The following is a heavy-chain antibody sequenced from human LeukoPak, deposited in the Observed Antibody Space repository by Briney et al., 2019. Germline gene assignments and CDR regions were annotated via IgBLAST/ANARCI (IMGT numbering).Heavy chain of an antibody. CDR3: AIQRVRGVPSHFDY. CDR2: IYPGDSDT. Sequence: GASLEISCQGSGSSFTSYWIGWVRQLPGKGLEWMGIIYPGDSDTRYSPSFRGQVTISADKSISSAYLQWSSLRASDTAMYYCAIQRVRGVPSHFDYWGQGTLVTVSS. D-gene: IGHD3-10*01. CDR1: GSSFTSYW. V-gene: IGHV5-51*01. J-gene: IGHJ4*02.